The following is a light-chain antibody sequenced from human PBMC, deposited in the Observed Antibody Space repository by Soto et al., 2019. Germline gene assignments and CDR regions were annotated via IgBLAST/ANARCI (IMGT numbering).Light chain of an antibody. Sequence: QTVVTQEPSLTVSPGGTVTLTCASSTGAVTSGHYVNWLQQKPGQAPRALIYSTTNKHSWTPARFSGSLLGGKAALTLSGXXXXXXXXXYCLLSYGGAQPYWVFGGGTQL. CDR3: LLSYGGAQPYWV. CDR2: STT. V-gene: IGLV7-43*01. J-gene: IGLJ3*02. CDR1: TGAVTSGHY.